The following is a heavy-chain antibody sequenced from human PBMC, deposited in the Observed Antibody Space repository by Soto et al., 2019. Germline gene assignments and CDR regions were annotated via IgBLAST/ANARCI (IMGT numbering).Heavy chain of an antibody. V-gene: IGHV4-59*01. CDR3: ARYKSNYYYGMDV. J-gene: IGHJ6*02. Sequence: TSETLSLTCTVSGGSIRNNYWSWIRQPPGKGLEWVGYIYYTGTSKYNPSLKSRVTISVDSSKNQFSLKLSSVTAADTAVYYCARYKSNYYYGMDVWGQGTTVTVSS. CDR2: IYYTGTS. D-gene: IGHD1-20*01. CDR1: GGSIRNNY.